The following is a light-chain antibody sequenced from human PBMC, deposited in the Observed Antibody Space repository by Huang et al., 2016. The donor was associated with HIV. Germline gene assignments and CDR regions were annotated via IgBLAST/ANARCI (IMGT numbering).Light chain of an antibody. V-gene: IGKV3-15*01. CDR1: QRVNSD. Sequence: EIEMTQSPAILSVSPGERATLSCRAGQRVNSDLAWYLQKPGQAPRLLIYGASTRASGIPAKFNGTGSGTEFSLSISNLQSDDFGVYYCQQYNDWPPLTFGGGTKVEI. J-gene: IGKJ4*01. CDR2: GAS. CDR3: QQYNDWPPLT.